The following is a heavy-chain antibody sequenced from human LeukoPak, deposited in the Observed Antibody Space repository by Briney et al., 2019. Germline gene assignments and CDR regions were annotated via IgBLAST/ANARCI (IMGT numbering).Heavy chain of an antibody. CDR1: GFTFSSYA. Sequence: GRSLRLSCAASGFTFSSYAMHWVRQAPGKGLEWVAVISYDGSNKYYADSVKGRLTISRDNSKNTLYLQMNSLRAEDTAVYYCARDPDYYDSSGYYNLWGQGTLVTVSS. J-gene: IGHJ5*02. V-gene: IGHV3-30*04. CDR2: ISYDGSNK. CDR3: ARDPDYYDSSGYYNL. D-gene: IGHD3-22*01.